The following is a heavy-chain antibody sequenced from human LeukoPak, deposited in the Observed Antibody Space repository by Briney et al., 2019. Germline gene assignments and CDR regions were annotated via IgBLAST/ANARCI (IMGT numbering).Heavy chain of an antibody. V-gene: IGHV4-39*01. CDR3: ARRGWGEYYFDY. CDR2: IYCSGST. J-gene: IGHJ4*02. Sequence: PSETLSLTCSVSGGSISSSSYYWGWIRQPPGKGREWIGSIYCSGSTYYNPSLKSRVTIFVDTSKNQFSLKLSSVTAADTAVYYCARRGWGEYYFDYWGQGTLVTVSS. D-gene: IGHD3-16*01. CDR1: GGSISSSSYY.